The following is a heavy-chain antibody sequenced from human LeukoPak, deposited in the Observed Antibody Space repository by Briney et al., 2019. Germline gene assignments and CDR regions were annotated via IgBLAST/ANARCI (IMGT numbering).Heavy chain of an antibody. D-gene: IGHD6-6*01. J-gene: IGHJ2*01. CDR1: GFTFSSYG. V-gene: IGHV3-33*01. Sequence: GRSLRLSCAASGFTFSSYGMHGVGQAPGKGLEWGAVIGYDGSNKYYVDSVRGRFTISRDNPEKTLYLQMNSLRAEDTAVYYCARGGSWLEYSNFGGFDFWGRGTLVTVSS. CDR3: ARGGSWLEYSNFGGFDF. CDR2: IGYDGSNK.